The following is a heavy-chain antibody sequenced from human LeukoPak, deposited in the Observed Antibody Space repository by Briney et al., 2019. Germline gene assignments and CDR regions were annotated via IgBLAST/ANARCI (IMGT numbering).Heavy chain of an antibody. D-gene: IGHD2-2*01. V-gene: IGHV3-9*03. CDR3: AKARSSTSYDFFDY. Sequence: PGGSLRLSCAASGLNFNEHGMNWVRQVPGKGLEWVSGISWDGGSIAYADSVRGRFTISRDNAKNSLYLQMSSLRAEDMALYYCAKARSSTSYDFFDYWGQGTLVTVSS. CDR1: GLNFNEHG. CDR2: ISWDGGSI. J-gene: IGHJ4*02.